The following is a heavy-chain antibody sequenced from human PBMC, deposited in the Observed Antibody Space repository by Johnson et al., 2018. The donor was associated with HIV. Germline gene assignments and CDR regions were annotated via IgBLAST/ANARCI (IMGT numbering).Heavy chain of an antibody. V-gene: IGHV3-30*02. Sequence: QVQLVESGGGVVQPGGSLRLSCAASGFTFRSYGMHWVRQAPGKGLEWVAFIRYDGSNKYYADSVKGRFTISRDNSKNTLYLQMNSLRAEDTAVYYCAKAKWGAAFDLWGQGTLVIVSS. CDR3: AKAKWGAAFDL. J-gene: IGHJ3*01. CDR1: GFTFRSYG. CDR2: IRYDGSNK. D-gene: IGHD1-26*01.